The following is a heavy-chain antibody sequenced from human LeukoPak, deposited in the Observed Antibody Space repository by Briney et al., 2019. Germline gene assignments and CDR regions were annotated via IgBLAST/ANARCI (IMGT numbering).Heavy chain of an antibody. D-gene: IGHD3-9*01. J-gene: IGHJ4*02. CDR2: ISYEGSNK. Sequence: VRSLRISSAASGFTFSNYAMHWVRQAPGNGLHSVAFISYEGSNKYYTDSVKGRFTISRDNSKNTLYLQMNSLRAEDTAVFFFKQKTAYEILTGYYNGYFDYWGQGTLVTVSS. CDR1: GFTFSNYA. CDR3: KQKTAYEILTGYYNGYFDY. V-gene: IGHV3-30*04.